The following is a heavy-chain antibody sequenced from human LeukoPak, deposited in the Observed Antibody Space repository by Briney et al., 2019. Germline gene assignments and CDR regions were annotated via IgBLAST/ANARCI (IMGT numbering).Heavy chain of an antibody. V-gene: IGHV4-59*01. Sequence: SETLSLTCTVSGGSISSFDWSWIRQPPGKGLEWIGNINYSGTSDYNPSLKSRVTISVDTSKNQFSLKLSSVTAADTAVYYCARDYDFWSGYYTGEDYWGQGTLVTVSS. J-gene: IGHJ4*02. CDR1: GGSISSFD. CDR3: ARDYDFWSGYYTGEDY. CDR2: INYSGTS. D-gene: IGHD3-3*01.